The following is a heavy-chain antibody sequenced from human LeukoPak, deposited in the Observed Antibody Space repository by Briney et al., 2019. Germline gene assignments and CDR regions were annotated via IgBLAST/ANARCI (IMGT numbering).Heavy chain of an antibody. CDR3: ASLHEGRLDFDY. CDR1: GGSFSGYY. V-gene: IGHV4-34*01. Sequence: SETLCLTCAVYGGSFSGYYWSWIRQPPGKGLEWIGEINHSGSTNYNPSLKSRVTISVDTSKNQFSLKLSSVTAADTAVYYCASLHEGRLDFDYWGQGTLVTVSS. D-gene: IGHD3-9*01. CDR2: INHSGST. J-gene: IGHJ4*02.